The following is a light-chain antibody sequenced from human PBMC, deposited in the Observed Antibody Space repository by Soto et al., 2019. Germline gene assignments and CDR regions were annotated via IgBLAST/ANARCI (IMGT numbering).Light chain of an antibody. CDR1: QSIINY. J-gene: IGKJ2*01. Sequence: DSQMTQSPSSLSASVGDRVTITCRASQSIINYVNWYQQKPGKAPNLLIYAASTLQSGVPSRFSGSGSGKDFTLTISSLQAEDFATYYCQQSDRFPRTFGQGTNLEIK. V-gene: IGKV1-39*01. CDR2: AAS. CDR3: QQSDRFPRT.